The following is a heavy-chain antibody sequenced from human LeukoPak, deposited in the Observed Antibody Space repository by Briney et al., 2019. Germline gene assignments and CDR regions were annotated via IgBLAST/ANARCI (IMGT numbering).Heavy chain of an antibody. CDR3: ARAFSGYEFGY. CDR1: GFTVGYNY. Sequence: GGSLRLSCAASGFTVGYNYMTWVRQAPGKGLEWVAAIYNSGSTYYADSVKGRFTISRDNSKNTMYLQMGSLRAEDMAVYYCARAFSGYEFGYWGQGPLVTVSS. J-gene: IGHJ4*02. V-gene: IGHV3-66*01. CDR2: IYNSGST. D-gene: IGHD5-12*01.